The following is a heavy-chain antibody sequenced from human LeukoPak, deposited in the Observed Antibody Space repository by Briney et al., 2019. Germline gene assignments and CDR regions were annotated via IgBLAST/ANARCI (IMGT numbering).Heavy chain of an antibody. CDR2: IYYGGST. CDR1: GGSISSGGYY. Sequence: PSETLSLTCTVSGGSISSGGYYWSWIRQHPGKGLEWIGYIYYGGSTYYNPSLKSRVTISVDTSKNQFSLKLSSVTAADTAVYYCARVRIAVGTFDYWGQGTLSPSPQ. V-gene: IGHV4-31*03. D-gene: IGHD6-19*01. CDR3: ARVRIAVGTFDY. J-gene: IGHJ4*02.